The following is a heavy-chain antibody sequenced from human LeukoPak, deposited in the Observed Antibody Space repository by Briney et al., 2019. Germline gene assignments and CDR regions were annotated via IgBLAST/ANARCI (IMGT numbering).Heavy chain of an antibody. CDR1: RGSISSTIYY. CDR2: IYYSGST. V-gene: IGHV4-39*01. CDR3: ARQVRAARYYFDP. Sequence: SETLSLTRTVSRGSISSTIYYWGWIRQPPGRGLEWIGTIYYSGSTYYNPSLKSRVTISVDTSKNQFSLKLNSVTAADTAVYYCARQVRAARYYFDPWGQGTLVTVSS. J-gene: IGHJ4*02. D-gene: IGHD6-6*01.